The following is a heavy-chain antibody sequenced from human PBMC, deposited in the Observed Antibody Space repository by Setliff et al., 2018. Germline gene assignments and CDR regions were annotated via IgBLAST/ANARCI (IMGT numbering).Heavy chain of an antibody. CDR1: GFSISTTGVG. Sequence: SGHTLVNPTQILTLTCPYSGFSISTTGVGVGWIRQPPGKALGWLALIYWDDDQRYSPSLKSRLRIPKDASKNQVVLTMTNMGPVDTATDYCAHDGRWSTIPLDYWGQGTLVTVSS. J-gene: IGHJ4*02. D-gene: IGHD1-26*01. CDR2: IYWDDDQ. CDR3: AHDGRWSTIPLDY. V-gene: IGHV2-5*02.